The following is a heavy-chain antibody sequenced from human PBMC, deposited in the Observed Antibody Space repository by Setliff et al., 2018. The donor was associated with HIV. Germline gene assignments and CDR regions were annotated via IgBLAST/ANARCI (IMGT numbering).Heavy chain of an antibody. Sequence: ASVKVSCKASGYTFTGYGISWVRQAPGQGLEWLGWTSAENGNTNYAQKFQGRVIMTTDTSTSTAYMELKSLRSDDTAVYFCARDRSPTVAGTFGYWGQGTLVTVS. CDR2: TSAENGNT. J-gene: IGHJ4*02. CDR3: ARDRSPTVAGTFGY. D-gene: IGHD6-19*01. V-gene: IGHV1-18*01. CDR1: GYTFTGYG.